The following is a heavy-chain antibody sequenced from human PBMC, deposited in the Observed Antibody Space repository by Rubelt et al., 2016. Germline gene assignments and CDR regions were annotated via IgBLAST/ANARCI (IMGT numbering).Heavy chain of an antibody. Sequence: EVQLLESGGGLVQPGGSLRLSCAASGFTFSSYAMSWVRQAPGKGLEWVSGISGSGKSTYYGDSVKGQFSISRDNSKNTLYLQMNSLRTEETGLEYCAQKPGGLDVWGQGTLVTVSS. D-gene: IGHD3-10*01. CDR1: GFTFSSYA. CDR3: AQKPGGLDV. CDR2: ISGSGKST. V-gene: IGHV3-23*01. J-gene: IGHJ5*02.